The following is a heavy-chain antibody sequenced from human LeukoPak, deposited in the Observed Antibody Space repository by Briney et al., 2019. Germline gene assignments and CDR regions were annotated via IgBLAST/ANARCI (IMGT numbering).Heavy chain of an antibody. CDR1: GFTFTSDS. V-gene: IGHV3-48*01. J-gene: IGHJ4*02. Sequence: GGSLRLSCAASGFTFTSDSTNWVRHAPPKRLERVSHITSSSSTIYYADSVKGRITISRDNAKDSLYLQMNSLRGEDRAVYYCARGGSYPFVYCGRGSLV. CDR3: ARGGSYPFVY. D-gene: IGHD1-26*01. CDR2: ITSSSSTI.